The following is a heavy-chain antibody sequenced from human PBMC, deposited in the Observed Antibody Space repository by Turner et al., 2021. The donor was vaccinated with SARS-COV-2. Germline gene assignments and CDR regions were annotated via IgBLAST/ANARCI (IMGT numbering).Heavy chain of an antibody. CDR2: ISYDGSNK. CDR3: AKDSSGWYIPT. Sequence: QVQLVESGGGVVQPGRSLRFSCAASGFTFSSYGMHWVRQAPGKGLEWVAIISYDGSNKFYADSVKGRFTISRDNSKNTLYLQMHSLRAEDTAVYYCAKDSSGWYIPTWGQGTLVTVSS. J-gene: IGHJ5*02. V-gene: IGHV3-30*18. CDR1: GFTFSSYG. D-gene: IGHD6-19*01.